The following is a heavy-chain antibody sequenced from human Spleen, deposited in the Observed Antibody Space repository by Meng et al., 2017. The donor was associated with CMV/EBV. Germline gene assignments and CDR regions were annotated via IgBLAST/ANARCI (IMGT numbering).Heavy chain of an antibody. CDR2: INPNTGDT. CDR3: ARAGSLDDYDFWTGYYAQYNWLDP. J-gene: IGHJ5*02. D-gene: IGHD3-3*01. V-gene: IGHV1-8*03. Sequence: ITWVRQAPVRRLEWMGWINPNTGDTGYAQKLQGRLTITKNTSINTAYMELSRLISEDTAVYYCARAGSLDDYDFWTGYYAQYNWLDPWGQGTLVTVSS.